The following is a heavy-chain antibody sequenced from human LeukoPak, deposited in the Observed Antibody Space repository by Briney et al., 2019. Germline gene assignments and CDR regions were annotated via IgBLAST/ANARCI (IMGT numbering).Heavy chain of an antibody. Sequence: GGSLRLSCTASGFRFSNYAMNWVRQAPGKGLEWVSVIYSGGTTYYADSVKGRFTISRDNSKNTLYLQMNSLRAEDTAVYYCASRSSIYSSGWYGGDCWGQGTLVTVST. V-gene: IGHV3-23*03. CDR1: GFRFSNYA. CDR3: ASRSSIYSSGWYGGDC. CDR2: IYSGGTT. D-gene: IGHD6-19*01. J-gene: IGHJ4*02.